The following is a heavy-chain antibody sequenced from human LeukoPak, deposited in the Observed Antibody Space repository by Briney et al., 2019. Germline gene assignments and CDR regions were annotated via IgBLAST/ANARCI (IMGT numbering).Heavy chain of an antibody. V-gene: IGHV4-39*02. Sequence: PQTLSLTCTVSGFFLYTVAYCWGWIRRPPGKGLEWIGTTHFRGETFYNPTLKTRFTMSVDTSRNHFSLRLDSVTAADTAVYYCARQTTGGLQWTFEIWGLGTVVTVSS. CDR1: GFFLYTVAYC. J-gene: IGHJ4*02. CDR3: ARQTTGGLQWTFEI. CDR2: THFRGET. D-gene: IGHD6-19*01.